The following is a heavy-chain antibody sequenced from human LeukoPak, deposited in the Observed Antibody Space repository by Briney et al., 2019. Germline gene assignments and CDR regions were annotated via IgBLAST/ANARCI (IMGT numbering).Heavy chain of an antibody. D-gene: IGHD3-22*01. Sequence: GASVKVSCKASGYTFTSYGISWVRQAPGQGLEWMGRIIPIFGTANYAQKFQGRVTITTDESTSTAYMELSSLRSEDTAVYYCARDSSGYTFGSFDYWGQGTLVTVSS. CDR3: ARDSSGYTFGSFDY. CDR1: GYTFTSYG. CDR2: IIPIFGTA. J-gene: IGHJ4*02. V-gene: IGHV1-69*05.